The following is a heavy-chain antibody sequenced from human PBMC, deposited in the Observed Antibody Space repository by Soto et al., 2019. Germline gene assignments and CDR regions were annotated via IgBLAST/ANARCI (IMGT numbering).Heavy chain of an antibody. D-gene: IGHD1-26*01. J-gene: IGHJ5*02. V-gene: IGHV1-2*04. CDR1: GYTFTGYY. Sequence: ASVKVSCKASGYTFTGYYMHWVRQAPGQGLEWMGWINPNSGGTNYAQKFQGWVTMTRDTSISTAYMELSRLRSDDTAVYYCAKGPPMELVGASGGFDPWGQGTLVTVSS. CDR3: AKGPPMELVGASGGFDP. CDR2: INPNSGGT.